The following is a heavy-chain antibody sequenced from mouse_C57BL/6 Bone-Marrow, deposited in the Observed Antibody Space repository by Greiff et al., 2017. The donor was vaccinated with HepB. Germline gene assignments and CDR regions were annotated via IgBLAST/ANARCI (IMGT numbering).Heavy chain of an antibody. J-gene: IGHJ2*01. V-gene: IGHV1-50*01. CDR2: IDPSDSYT. Sequence: QVQLQQPGAELVKPGASVKLSCKASGYTFTSYWMQWVKQRPGQGLEWIGEIDPSDSYTNYNQKFKGKATLTVDTSSSTAYMQLSSLTSEDSAVYYCARRGPPGGYYFDYWGQGTTLTVSS. CDR3: ARRGPPGGYYFDY. CDR1: GYTFTSYW.